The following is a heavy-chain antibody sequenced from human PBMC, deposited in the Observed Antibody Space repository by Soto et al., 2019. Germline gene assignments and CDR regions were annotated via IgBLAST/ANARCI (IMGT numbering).Heavy chain of an antibody. CDR2: ISAHNGNT. CDR1: GYTFTSYG. V-gene: IGHV1-18*01. J-gene: IGHJ4*02. D-gene: IGHD3-16*02. Sequence: QVQLVQSGAEVKKPGASVKVSCKASGYTFTSYGISWVRQAPGQGLEWMGWISAHNGNTNYAQKLQGRVTMTTDTSTSTAYMELRSLRSDDTAVYYCARDRVYDYVWGSYRPSVYFDYWGQGTLVTVSS. CDR3: ARDRVYDYVWGSYRPSVYFDY.